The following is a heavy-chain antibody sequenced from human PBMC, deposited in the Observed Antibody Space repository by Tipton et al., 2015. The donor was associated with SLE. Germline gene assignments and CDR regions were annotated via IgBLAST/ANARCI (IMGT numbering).Heavy chain of an antibody. D-gene: IGHD1-26*01. CDR2: IYHSGNT. Sequence: TLSLTCAVHGGSSSGYYWSWIRQAPGKGLEWIGSIYHSGNTYYNTSLKSRVTISVDTSKNQFSLKLSSVTAADTAVYYCARQVGAKAFDIWGQGTMVTVSS. J-gene: IGHJ3*02. CDR1: GGSSSGYY. CDR3: ARQVGAKAFDI. V-gene: IGHV4-34*01.